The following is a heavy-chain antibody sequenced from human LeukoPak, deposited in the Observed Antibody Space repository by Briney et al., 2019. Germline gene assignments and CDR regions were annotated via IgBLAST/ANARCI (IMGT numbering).Heavy chain of an antibody. CDR1: GFTFSDSP. CDR2: IRSKANNYAT. V-gene: IGHV3-73*01. D-gene: IGHD3-16*01. J-gene: IGHJ4*02. CDR3: ASLTFPFDY. Sequence: PGGSLRLSCAASGFTFSDSPIHWVRQASGKGLEWVGRIRSKANNYATGYAASVKGRFTISRDDSKNTAYLQMSSLKTEDTALYYCASLTFPFDYWGQGTLVTVSS.